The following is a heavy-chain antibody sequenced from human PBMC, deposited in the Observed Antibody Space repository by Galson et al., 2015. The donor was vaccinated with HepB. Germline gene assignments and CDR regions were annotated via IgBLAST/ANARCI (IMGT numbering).Heavy chain of an antibody. Sequence: SLRLSCAASGFTFSSFWMHWVRQAPGKGLVWVSRINGDGSSTDYADSVKGRFTISRDNAKNTLYLQMNSLRAEDTALYYCARSWYCSSSSCYTWFDYWGQGTPVTVSS. V-gene: IGHV3-74*01. J-gene: IGHJ4*02. CDR2: INGDGSST. D-gene: IGHD2-2*02. CDR3: ARSWYCSSSSCYTWFDY. CDR1: GFTFSSFW.